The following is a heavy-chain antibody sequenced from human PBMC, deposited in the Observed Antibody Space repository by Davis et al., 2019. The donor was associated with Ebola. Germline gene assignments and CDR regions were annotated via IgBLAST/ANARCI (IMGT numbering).Heavy chain of an antibody. V-gene: IGHV3-30*18. CDR2: ISYDGSNK. D-gene: IGHD6-19*01. Sequence: SLKISCAASGFTFSSYGMHWVRQAPGKGLEWVAVISYDGSNKYYADSVKGRFTISRDNSKNTLYLQMNSLRAEDTAVYYCAKDWAAAVAGDYWGQGTLVTVSS. J-gene: IGHJ4*02. CDR1: GFTFSSYG. CDR3: AKDWAAAVAGDY.